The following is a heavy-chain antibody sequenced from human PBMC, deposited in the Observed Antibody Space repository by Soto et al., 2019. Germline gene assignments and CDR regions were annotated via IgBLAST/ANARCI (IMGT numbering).Heavy chain of an antibody. CDR1: RFTFSSYS. J-gene: IGHJ3*02. D-gene: IGHD3-9*01. Sequence: EVQLVESGGGLVQPGGSLRLSCAASRFTFSSYSMNWVRQAPGKGLEWVSYISSSSSTIYYADSVKGRFTISRDNAKNSLYLQINSLRAEDTAVYYCARAPIRYSIRAFDIWGQGTMVTVSS. CDR3: ARAPIRYSIRAFDI. V-gene: IGHV3-48*01. CDR2: ISSSSSTI.